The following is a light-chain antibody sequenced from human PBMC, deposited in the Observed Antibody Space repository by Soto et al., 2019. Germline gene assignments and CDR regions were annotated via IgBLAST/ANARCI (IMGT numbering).Light chain of an antibody. V-gene: IGLV2-23*02. CDR1: SSDVGTYNL. Sequence: QSVLTQPASVSGSPGQSITISCTGTSSDVGTYNLVSWYQQYPGKAPKLLIYEVSQWPSGISDRFSGSKSGNTASLTISGLQAEDEADYYCCSYEGSSCAYVFATGTKVAVL. J-gene: IGLJ1*01. CDR3: CSYEGSSCAYV. CDR2: EVS.